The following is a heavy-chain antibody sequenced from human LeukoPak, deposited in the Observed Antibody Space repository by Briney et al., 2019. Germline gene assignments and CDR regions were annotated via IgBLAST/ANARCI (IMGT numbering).Heavy chain of an antibody. CDR1: GYTLTELS. D-gene: IGHD3-22*01. CDR3: ATDRPQRSMDYDSSGYFFGY. CDR2: FDPEDGET. Sequence: ASVKVSCKVSGYTLTELSMHWVRQAPGKGLEWMGGFDPEDGETIHAQKFQGRVTMTEDTSTDTAYMELSSLRSEDTAVYYCATDRPQRSMDYDSSGYFFGYWGQGTLVTVSS. J-gene: IGHJ4*02. V-gene: IGHV1-24*01.